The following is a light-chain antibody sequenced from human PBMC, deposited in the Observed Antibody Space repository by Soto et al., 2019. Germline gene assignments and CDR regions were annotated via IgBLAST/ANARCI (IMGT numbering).Light chain of an antibody. J-gene: IGLJ2*01. Sequence: QLVLTQSPSGSGAPGQSVTISCTGSDANIGAGYDVHWYRQIPGTAPNLLIYTDQNRPSGIPDRFSASRSATSASLAITGLQPEDEADYYCQSYDTSLGDVVFGGGTKLTVL. CDR1: DANIGAGYD. V-gene: IGLV1-40*01. CDR2: TDQ. CDR3: QSYDTSLGDVV.